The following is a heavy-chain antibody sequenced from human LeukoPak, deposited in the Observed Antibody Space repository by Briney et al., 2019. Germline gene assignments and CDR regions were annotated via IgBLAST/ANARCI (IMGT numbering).Heavy chain of an antibody. V-gene: IGHV4-59*12. Sequence: SETLSLTCTVSGGSISSYYWSWIRQPPGKGLEWIGYIYYSGSTYYNPSLRSRVTISVDTSKDQFSLKLSSVTAADTAVYYCARDPSVSDAFDIWGQGTMVTVSS. CDR2: IYYSGST. CDR1: GGSISSYY. D-gene: IGHD3-3*01. CDR3: ARDPSVSDAFDI. J-gene: IGHJ3*02.